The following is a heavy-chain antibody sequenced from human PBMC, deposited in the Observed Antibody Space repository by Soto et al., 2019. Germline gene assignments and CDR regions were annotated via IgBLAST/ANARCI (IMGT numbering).Heavy chain of an antibody. Sequence: ASVKVSCKASGYTFTSYGISWVRQAPGQGLEWMGWISAYNGNTNYAQKLQGRVTMTTDTSTSTAYMELRSLRSDDTAVYYCARDRGVPYCSGGSCYGIFYRAQRTPVTVSS. D-gene: IGHD2-15*01. V-gene: IGHV1-18*01. CDR2: ISAYNGNT. CDR1: GYTFTSYG. CDR3: ARDRGVPYCSGGSCYGIFY. J-gene: IGHJ4*02.